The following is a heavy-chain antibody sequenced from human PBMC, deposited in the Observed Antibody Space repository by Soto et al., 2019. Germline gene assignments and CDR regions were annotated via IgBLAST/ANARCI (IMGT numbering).Heavy chain of an antibody. CDR3: ARHRGPMVRGVITNWFDP. V-gene: IGHV4-39*01. Sequence: PSETLSLTCTVTGDSISSRSYYWGWIRQPPGKGLEWIGSIYYSGSTYNNLSLRSRVSMSIDTSKDQFSLKLSSVTAADTAVYYCARHRGPMVRGVITNWFDPWGQGTLVTVSS. J-gene: IGHJ5*02. CDR1: GDSISSRSYY. CDR2: IYYSGST. D-gene: IGHD3-10*01.